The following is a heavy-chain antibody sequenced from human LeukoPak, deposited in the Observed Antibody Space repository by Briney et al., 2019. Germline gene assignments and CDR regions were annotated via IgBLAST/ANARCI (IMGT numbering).Heavy chain of an antibody. CDR2: ISGYNGNT. Sequence: ASVKVSCKASGYTFTNYGINWVRQAPGQGLEWMGWISGYNGNTDYAQKLQGRVTMTTDTSTSTAYMELSSLRSEDTAVYYCARDTPYCSSTSCYPSHFDYWGQGTLVTVSS. V-gene: IGHV1-18*04. J-gene: IGHJ4*02. CDR3: ARDTPYCSSTSCYPSHFDY. CDR1: GYTFTNYG. D-gene: IGHD2-2*01.